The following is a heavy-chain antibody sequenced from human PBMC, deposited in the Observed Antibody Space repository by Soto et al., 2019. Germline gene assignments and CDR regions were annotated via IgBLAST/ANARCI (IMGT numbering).Heavy chain of an antibody. CDR1: GGSFSGYY. CDR2: INHSGST. J-gene: IGHJ4*02. Sequence: SETLSLTCAVYGGSFSGYYWSWIRQPPGKGLEWIGEINHSGSTNYNPSLKSRVTISVDTSKNQFSLKLSSVTAADTAVYYCARGHWGYGGNDYWGQGTLVTVSS. CDR3: ARGHWGYGGNDY. V-gene: IGHV4-34*01. D-gene: IGHD4-17*01.